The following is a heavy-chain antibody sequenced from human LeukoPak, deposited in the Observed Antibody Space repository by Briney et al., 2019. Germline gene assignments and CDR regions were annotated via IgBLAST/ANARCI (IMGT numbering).Heavy chain of an antibody. J-gene: IGHJ5*02. CDR2: IYYSGST. CDR1: GGSISSGGYY. D-gene: IGHD3-3*01. Sequence: SETLSLTCTVSGGSISSGGYYWSWIRQHPGKGLEWIGYIYYSGSTYYNPSLKSRVTISVDTSKNQFSLKLSSVTAADTAVYYCARGGRYVYYDFWSGYTNWFDPWGQGTLVTVSS. CDR3: ARGGRYVYYDFWSGYTNWFDP. V-gene: IGHV4-31*03.